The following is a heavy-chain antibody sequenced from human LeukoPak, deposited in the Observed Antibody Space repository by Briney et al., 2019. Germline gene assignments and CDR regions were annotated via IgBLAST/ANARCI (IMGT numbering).Heavy chain of an antibody. D-gene: IGHD6-19*01. V-gene: IGHV3-7*01. CDR1: GFAFSSYA. J-gene: IGHJ4*02. Sequence: PGGSLRLPCAASGFAFSSYAMSWVRQAPGKGLEWVANIKQDGSETYYVDSVKGRFTISRDNAKNSLSLQMNSLRAEDTAVYYCARQRGSGCLDYWGQGTLVTVSS. CDR2: IKQDGSET. CDR3: ARQRGSGCLDY.